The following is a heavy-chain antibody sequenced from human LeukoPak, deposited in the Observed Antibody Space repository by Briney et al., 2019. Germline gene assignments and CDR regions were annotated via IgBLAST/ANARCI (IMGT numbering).Heavy chain of an antibody. V-gene: IGHV3-48*01. CDR3: VKASSSSPQYNWFDA. J-gene: IGHJ5*02. CDR1: GFTFSTYS. D-gene: IGHD6-6*01. CDR2: ISDSSAM. Sequence: GGSLRLSCAASGFTFSTYSMKWVRQAPGKGLEWVSYISDSSAMYYADSVRGRFTISKENDKNSLFLQMNSLRAEDTALYYCVKASSSSPQYNWFDAWGQGTLVTVSS.